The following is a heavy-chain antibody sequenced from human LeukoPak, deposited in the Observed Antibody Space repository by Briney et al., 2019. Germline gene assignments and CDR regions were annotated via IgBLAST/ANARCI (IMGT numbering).Heavy chain of an antibody. V-gene: IGHV4-38-2*02. J-gene: IGHJ5*02. CDR2: IYSDGTI. Sequence: PSETLSLTCTVSGYSISSGYYWGWIRQPPGKGLEWIGRIYSDGTITYNPSLQSRLTMSIDTSKNQFSLKLSFVTAADTAVYYCARDSGTTGEVKFDPWGQGTLVTVSS. CDR3: ARDSGTTGEVKFDP. D-gene: IGHD4-17*01. CDR1: GYSISSGYY.